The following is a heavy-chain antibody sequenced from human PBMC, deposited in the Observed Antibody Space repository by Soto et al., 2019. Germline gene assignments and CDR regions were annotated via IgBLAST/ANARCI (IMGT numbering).Heavy chain of an antibody. V-gene: IGHV1-18*04. CDR3: ARDSSSSSTFFDP. CDR2: VSDYTDMT. CDR1: GYSFTSHG. D-gene: IGHD3-22*01. J-gene: IGHJ5*02. Sequence: ASVKVSCKASGYSFTSHGFSWVRQAPGQGLEWMAWVSDYTDMTDIAEKFQGRLTLSIEPTANTAYMELKSLTSDDTAVYFCARDSSSSSTFFDPWGQGTRVTVSS.